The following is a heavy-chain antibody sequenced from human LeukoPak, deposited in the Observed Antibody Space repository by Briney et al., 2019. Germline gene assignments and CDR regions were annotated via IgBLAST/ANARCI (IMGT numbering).Heavy chain of an antibody. J-gene: IGHJ4*02. CDR2: IRYDGSNI. D-gene: IGHD1/OR15-1a*01. CDR3: AGSWNIHFDY. V-gene: IGHV3-30*02. Sequence: GGSLRLSCAASGFMFSSYGMHWVRQAPGKGLEWVAVIRYDGSNIHYEDSVKGLFTISRDNSKNTLYLEMNSLRVEDTAVYFCAGSWNIHFDYWGQGTLVTVSS. CDR1: GFMFSSYG.